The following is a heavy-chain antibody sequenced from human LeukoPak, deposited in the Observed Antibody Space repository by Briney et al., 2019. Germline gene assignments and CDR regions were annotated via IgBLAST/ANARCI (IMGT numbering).Heavy chain of an antibody. CDR3: TRGPGYDYVWGSFRADY. Sequence: PGGSLRLSCAASGFIFNSYAMHWVRQAPGRGLEYVSAITSSGNNIFYADSVKGRFTISRDNSKNTLYLQMGSLRAEDMAVYYCTRGPGYDYVWGSFRADYWGQGALVTVS. J-gene: IGHJ4*02. CDR1: GFIFNSYA. D-gene: IGHD3-16*02. V-gene: IGHV3-64*02. CDR2: ITSSGNNI.